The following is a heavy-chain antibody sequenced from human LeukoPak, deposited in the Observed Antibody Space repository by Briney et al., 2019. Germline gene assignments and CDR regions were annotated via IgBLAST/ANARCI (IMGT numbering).Heavy chain of an antibody. CDR1: GFTFSIYA. CDR3: ARRWYFDL. J-gene: IGHJ2*01. CDR2: ISNDGSDK. V-gene: IGHV3-30*04. Sequence: GRSLRLSCAASGFTFSIYAMHCVRQAPGKGLEWVAVISNDGSDKYYADSVKGRFTISRDNSKSTLYLQMNSLRTEDTAVYYCARRWYFDLWGRGTLVTVSS.